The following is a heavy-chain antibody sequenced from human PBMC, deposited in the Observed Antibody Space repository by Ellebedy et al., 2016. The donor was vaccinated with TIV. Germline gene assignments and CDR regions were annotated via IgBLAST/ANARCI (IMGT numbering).Heavy chain of an antibody. D-gene: IGHD3-3*01. CDR3: ARRKVTIPRADAYFDD. J-gene: IGHJ4*02. V-gene: IGHV4-39*01. Sequence: SETLSLTXTVSGGSISSSSYYWGWIRQPPGKGLEWIGSIYYSGNTYYNPSLKSRVTISIDTSKNQFSLRLSSVTAADTAIYRCARRKVTIPRADAYFDDWGQGILVTVSS. CDR2: IYYSGNT. CDR1: GGSISSSSYY.